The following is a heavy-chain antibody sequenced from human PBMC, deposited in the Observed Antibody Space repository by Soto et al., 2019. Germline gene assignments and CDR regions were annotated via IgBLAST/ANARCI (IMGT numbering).Heavy chain of an antibody. V-gene: IGHV3-23*01. CDR1: GFTFRNYA. CDR2: ISGNGGDI. Sequence: EVQLLESGGALVQPGGSLRLSCAASGFTFRNYAMSWVRQAPGKVLEWFSRISGNGGDINYADSVKGQFTISRDNSKNTLYLQMNSLRAEDTAVYYCAKRGDIVEVSRTFVGYGMDVWGQGTTVTVSS. CDR3: AKRGDIVEVSRTFVGYGMDV. J-gene: IGHJ6*02. D-gene: IGHD2-2*01.